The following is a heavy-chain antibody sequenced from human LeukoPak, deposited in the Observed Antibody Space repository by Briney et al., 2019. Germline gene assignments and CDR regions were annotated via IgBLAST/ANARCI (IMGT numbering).Heavy chain of an antibody. CDR1: GYTFTSYD. J-gene: IGHJ4*02. Sequence: ASVKVSCKASGYTFTSYDINWVRQATGQGLEWMGWMNPNSDNTGYAQKFQGRVTMTRNTSISTAYMELSSLRSEDTAVYYCARSLGDTGSYSLGFWGQGTLVTVSS. V-gene: IGHV1-8*01. CDR3: ARSLGDTGSYSLGF. D-gene: IGHD1-26*01. CDR2: MNPNSDNT.